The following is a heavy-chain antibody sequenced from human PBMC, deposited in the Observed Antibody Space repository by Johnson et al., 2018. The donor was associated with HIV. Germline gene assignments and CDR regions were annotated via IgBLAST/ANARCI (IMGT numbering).Heavy chain of an antibody. D-gene: IGHD3-22*01. CDR2: IRYDGSNK. CDR3: AKVRYYDRDAFDI. J-gene: IGHJ3*02. V-gene: IGHV3-30*02. CDR1: GFTFSNYA. Sequence: HVQLVESGGGVVQPGGSLRLSCAASGFTFSNYAMHWVRQAPGKGLEWVAFIRYDGSNKYYEDSEKGRFTTSRDNSKNTLYLQMNSPRAEDTAVHYCAKVRYYDRDAFDIWGPGTLVTVSP.